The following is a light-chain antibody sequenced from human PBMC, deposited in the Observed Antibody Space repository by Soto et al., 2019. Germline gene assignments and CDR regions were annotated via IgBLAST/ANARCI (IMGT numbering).Light chain of an antibody. CDR2: DVN. J-gene: IGLJ1*01. Sequence: QSVLTQPASASGSPGQSNTISCTGTGTDVGAYDYVSWYKQHPGKAPKLVIYDVNNRPSGVSSRFSGSKSGNTASLTISGLQAEDEADYYCSSYTSSSIVYVFGTGTKVTVL. V-gene: IGLV2-14*03. CDR3: SSYTSSSIVYV. CDR1: GTDVGAYDY.